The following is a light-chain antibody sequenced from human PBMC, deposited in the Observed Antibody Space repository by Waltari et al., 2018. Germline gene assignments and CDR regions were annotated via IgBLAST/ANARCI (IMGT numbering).Light chain of an antibody. CDR3: QQRSNWLYT. J-gene: IGKJ2*01. CDR1: QSVSSY. V-gene: IGKV3-11*01. CDR2: DAS. Sequence: IVLTQSPATLSLSPGERATPSCRASQSVSSYLAWYQQKPGQAPRLLIYDASNRATGIPARFSGSGSGTDFTLTISSLEPEDFAVYYCQQRSNWLYTFGQGTKLEIK.